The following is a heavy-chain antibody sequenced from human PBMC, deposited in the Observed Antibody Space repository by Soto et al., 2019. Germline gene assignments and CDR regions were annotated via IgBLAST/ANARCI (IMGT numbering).Heavy chain of an antibody. V-gene: IGHV4-39*01. CDR2: IDSRDST. Sequence: PSESLSLTCTLSGASISSSVYYWWWLRQCPGGGLGWMGGIDSRDSTYHPPSLKSRITLSVDTTNNQLSLNLSSATPADTAVYYCSRRAPEGFDPWGQGTLVTASS. J-gene: IGHJ5*02. CDR3: SRRAPEGFDP. CDR1: GASISSSVYY.